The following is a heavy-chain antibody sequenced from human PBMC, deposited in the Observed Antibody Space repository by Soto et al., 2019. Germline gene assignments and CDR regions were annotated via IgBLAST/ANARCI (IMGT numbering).Heavy chain of an antibody. CDR1: GGSISSGGYY. D-gene: IGHD3-10*01. J-gene: IGHJ6*02. V-gene: IGHV4-31*03. CDR3: ARDSGHYGMDV. Sequence: SETLSLTCTVSGGSISSGGYYWSWIRQHPGKGREWIGYIYYSGSTYYNPSLKSRVTISVDTSKNQFSLKLSSVTAAVTAVYYCARDSGHYGMDVWGQGTTVTVSS. CDR2: IYYSGST.